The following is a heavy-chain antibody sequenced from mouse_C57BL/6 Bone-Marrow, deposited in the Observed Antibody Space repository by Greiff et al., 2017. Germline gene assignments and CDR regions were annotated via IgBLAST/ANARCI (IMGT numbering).Heavy chain of an antibody. J-gene: IGHJ2*01. CDR1: GYTFTNYW. V-gene: IGHV1-63*01. CDR2: IYPGGGYT. CDR3: ARYYPNYFDY. D-gene: IGHD1-1*01. Sequence: QVQLQQSGAELVRPGTSVKMSCKASGYTFTNYWLGWAKQRPGHGLEWSGDIYPGGGYTNYNEKFKGKATLTADKSSSTAYMQFRSLTCNDSAIYYSARYYPNYFDYWGQGTTLTVSS.